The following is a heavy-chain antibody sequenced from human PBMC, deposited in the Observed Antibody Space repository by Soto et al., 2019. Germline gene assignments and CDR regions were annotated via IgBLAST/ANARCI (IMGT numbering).Heavy chain of an antibody. D-gene: IGHD6-13*01. CDR1: GGSISSGGYY. V-gene: IGHV4-31*03. CDR3: ARSIGVAAACPFEY. CDR2: IYYSGST. J-gene: IGHJ4*02. Sequence: QVQLQESGPGLVKPSQTLSLTCTVAGGSISSGGYYWSWIRQHPGKGLEWIGYIYYSGSTYYNPSLKSRVTIAVDTSKNQFSLKLSSGTAADTAVYYGARSIGVAAACPFEYWGQGTLVTVSS.